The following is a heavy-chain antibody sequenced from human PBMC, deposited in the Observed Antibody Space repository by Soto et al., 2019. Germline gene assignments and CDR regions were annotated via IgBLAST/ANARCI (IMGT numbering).Heavy chain of an antibody. CDR3: ATSYGSGYRAFDY. Sequence: QVQLVQSGAEVKRPGSSVKVTCKASGDTFNFYSINWVRPAPGLGLEWMGRVNPIVSMSNYAQRFQGRVTMTADKSTSTAYMELSGLRSEDTAIYYCATSYGSGYRAFDYWGQGALVTVPS. J-gene: IGHJ4*02. V-gene: IGHV1-69*04. CDR1: GDTFNFYS. CDR2: VNPIVSMS. D-gene: IGHD3-10*01.